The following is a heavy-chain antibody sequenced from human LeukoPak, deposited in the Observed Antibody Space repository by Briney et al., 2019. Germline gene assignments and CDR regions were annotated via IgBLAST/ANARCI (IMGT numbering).Heavy chain of an antibody. CDR3: ASLYYYDSSGYSRHGAFDI. D-gene: IGHD3-22*01. V-gene: IGHV4-31*03. CDR1: GGSISSGGYY. CDR2: IYYSGST. Sequence: RPSQTLSLTCTVSGGSISSGGYYWSWVRQHPGKGLEWIGYIYYSGSTYYNPSLKSRVTISVDTSKNQFSLKLSSVTAADTAVYYCASLYYYDSSGYSRHGAFDIWGQGTMVTVSS. J-gene: IGHJ3*02.